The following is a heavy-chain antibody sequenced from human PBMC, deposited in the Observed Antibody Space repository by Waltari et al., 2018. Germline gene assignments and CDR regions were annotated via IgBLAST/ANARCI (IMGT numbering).Heavy chain of an antibody. Sequence: QLQLQESGPGLVKPSETLSLTCTVSGGSISSSSYYWGWIRQPPGKGLEWIGSSYYSGSTYYNPSLKSRVTISVDTSKNQFSLKLSSVTAADTAVYYCARHKPVVTGRFDYWGQGTLVTVSS. CDR1: GGSISSSSYY. V-gene: IGHV4-39*01. CDR2: SYYSGST. CDR3: ARHKPVVTGRFDY. J-gene: IGHJ4*02. D-gene: IGHD2-15*01.